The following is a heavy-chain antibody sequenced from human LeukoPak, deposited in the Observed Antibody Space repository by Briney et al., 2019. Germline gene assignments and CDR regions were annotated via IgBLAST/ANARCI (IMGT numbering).Heavy chain of an antibody. CDR3: ARSPSGSYYNFDS. CDR2: IIPILGIA. V-gene: IGHV1-69*02. Sequence: SVKVSCKASGGTFSSYTISWVRQAPGQGLEWMGRIIPILGIANYAQKFQGRVTITADKSTSTAYMGLSSLRSEDTAVYYCARSPSGSYYNFDSWGQGTLVTVSS. CDR1: GGTFSSYT. D-gene: IGHD1-26*01. J-gene: IGHJ4*02.